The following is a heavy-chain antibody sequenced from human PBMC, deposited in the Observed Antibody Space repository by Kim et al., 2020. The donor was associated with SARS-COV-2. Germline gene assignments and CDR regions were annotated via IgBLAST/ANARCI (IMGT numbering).Heavy chain of an antibody. D-gene: IGHD1-26*01. CDR3: ARDPVVGYYYGMDV. CDR1: GGSISSSSYY. J-gene: IGHJ6*02. V-gene: IGHV4-39*07. Sequence: SETLSLTCTVSGGSISSSSYYWGWIRQPPGKGLEWIGSIYYSGSTYYNPSLKSRVTISVDTSKNQFSLKLSSVTAADTAVYYCARDPVVGYYYGMDVWGQGTTVTVSS. CDR2: IYYSGST.